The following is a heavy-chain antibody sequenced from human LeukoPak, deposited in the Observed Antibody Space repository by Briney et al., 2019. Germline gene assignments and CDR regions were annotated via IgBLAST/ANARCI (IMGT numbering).Heavy chain of an antibody. J-gene: IGHJ3*02. CDR2: IWYDGSNK. D-gene: IGHD5-18*01. CDR3: ASSRGAAMANDAFDI. Sequence: HPGRSLRLSCAASGFTFSSYGMHWVRQAPGKGLEWVAVIWYDGSNKYYADSVKGRFTISRDNSKNTLYLQMNSLRAEDTAVYYCASSRGAAMANDAFDIWGQGTMVTVSS. V-gene: IGHV3-33*01. CDR1: GFTFSSYG.